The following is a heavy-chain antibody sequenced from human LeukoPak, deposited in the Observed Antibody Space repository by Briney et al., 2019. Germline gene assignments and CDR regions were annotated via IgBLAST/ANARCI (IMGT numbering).Heavy chain of an antibody. CDR2: IYYSGST. CDR3: ARYTSETYYDFWSGYDWFDP. D-gene: IGHD3-3*01. V-gene: IGHV4-59*01. Sequence: SETLSLTCTVSGGSLSSYYWSWIRQPPGKGLEWIGYIYYSGSTNYNPSLKSRVTISVDTSKNQFSLKLSSVTAADTAVYYCARYTSETYYDFWSGYDWFDPWGQGTLVTVSS. CDR1: GGSLSSYY. J-gene: IGHJ5*02.